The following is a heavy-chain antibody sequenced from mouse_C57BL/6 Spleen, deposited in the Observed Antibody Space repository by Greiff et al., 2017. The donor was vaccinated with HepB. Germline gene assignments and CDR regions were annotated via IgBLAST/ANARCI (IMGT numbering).Heavy chain of an antibody. Sequence: QVQLQQPGAELVKPGASVKLSCKASGYTFTSYWMQWVKQRPGQGLEWIGEIDPSASYTNYNQKFKGKATLTVDPSSSTAYMQLSSLTSEDSAVYYGARRDRTAQATTWFAYWGQGTLVTVSA. CDR2: IDPSASYT. CDR1: GYTFTSYW. J-gene: IGHJ3*01. D-gene: IGHD3-2*02. V-gene: IGHV1-50*01. CDR3: ARRDRTAQATTWFAY.